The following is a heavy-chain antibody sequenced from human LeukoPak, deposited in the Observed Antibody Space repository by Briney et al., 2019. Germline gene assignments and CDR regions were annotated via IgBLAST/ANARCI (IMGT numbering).Heavy chain of an antibody. D-gene: IGHD3-9*01. Sequence: GGSLRLSCAASGFTFSTYGMSWVRQAPGKGLEWVSVLSGSGSDTYSADSGKGRFSISRDNSKNTLFLQMNSLRAEDTAVYYCANLPLTGYYGFDSWGQGALITVSS. CDR3: ANLPLTGYYGFDS. J-gene: IGHJ4*02. CDR2: LSGSGSDT. CDR1: GFTFSTYG. V-gene: IGHV3-23*01.